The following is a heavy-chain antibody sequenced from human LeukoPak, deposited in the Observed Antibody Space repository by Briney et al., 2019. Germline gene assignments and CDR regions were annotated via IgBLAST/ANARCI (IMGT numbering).Heavy chain of an antibody. Sequence: GASVKVSCKASGYAFSNFGISWVRQAPGQGLEWMGWIRSSNGNTYYAEKLQGRVIMTTDTSTTTAYMELRNLRSDDTAVYYCARYGYVSGWYCGVDHWGQGTLVTVSA. D-gene: IGHD6-19*01. CDR2: IRSSNGNT. CDR1: GYAFSNFG. V-gene: IGHV1-18*01. CDR3: ARYGYVSGWYCGVDH. J-gene: IGHJ4*02.